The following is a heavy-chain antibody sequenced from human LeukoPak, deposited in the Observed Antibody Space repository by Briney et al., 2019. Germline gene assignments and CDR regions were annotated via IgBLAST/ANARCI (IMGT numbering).Heavy chain of an antibody. CDR1: GFTFSSYG. Sequence: GGSLRLSCAASGFTFSSYGMHWVRQAPGKGLEWVAVIWYDGSNKYYADSVKGRFTISRDNSKNTLYLQMNSLRAGDTAVYYCAKDRGSSGWYDYWGQGTLVTVSS. CDR3: AKDRGSSGWYDY. V-gene: IGHV3-33*06. J-gene: IGHJ4*02. CDR2: IWYDGSNK. D-gene: IGHD6-19*01.